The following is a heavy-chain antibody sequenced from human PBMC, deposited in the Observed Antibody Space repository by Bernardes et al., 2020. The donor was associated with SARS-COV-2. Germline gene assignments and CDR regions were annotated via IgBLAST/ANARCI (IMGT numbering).Heavy chain of an antibody. CDR3: RGVYYFYGMEV. J-gene: IGHJ6*02. CDR2: ISSSGNTI. Sequence: GSLSLSCAASGFTFSTYSMNWVRPAPGKGLEWVAYISSSGNTIYYADSVKGRFTISRDNAKDSLSLQMNSLRAEDTAVYYCRGVYYFYGMEVWGPGTTVTVS. V-gene: IGHV3-48*01. CDR1: GFTFSTYS.